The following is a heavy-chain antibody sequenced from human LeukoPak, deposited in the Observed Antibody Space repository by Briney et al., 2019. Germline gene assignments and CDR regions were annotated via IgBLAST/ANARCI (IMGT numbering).Heavy chain of an antibody. Sequence: GGSLRLSCEASGFTFTDYYMSWIRQAPGKGLEWVSYISSSSSYTNYADSVKGRFTISRDNAKNSLYLQMNSLRAEDTAVYYCARSGVHGRTFDYWGQGTLVTVSS. D-gene: IGHD1-1*01. CDR2: ISSSSSYT. J-gene: IGHJ4*02. CDR1: GFTFTDYY. V-gene: IGHV3-11*06. CDR3: ARSGVHGRTFDY.